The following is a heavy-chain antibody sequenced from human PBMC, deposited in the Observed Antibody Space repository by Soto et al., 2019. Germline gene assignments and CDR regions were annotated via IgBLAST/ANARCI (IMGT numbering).Heavy chain of an antibody. Sequence: QVQLVQSGAEVKKPGSSVKVSCKASGGTFSSYAISWVRQAPGQGLEWKAGIIPIFGTANYVQKFQGRVTLTTDESSNRACMGLSILTYDDTGACYCALRREILTGSYGASYYYYVMDVWGQGSTFNGSS. J-gene: IGHJ6*02. V-gene: IGHV1-69*01. CDR1: GGTFSSYA. D-gene: IGHD3-9*01. CDR2: IIPIFGTA. CDR3: ALRREILTGSYGASYYYYVMDV.